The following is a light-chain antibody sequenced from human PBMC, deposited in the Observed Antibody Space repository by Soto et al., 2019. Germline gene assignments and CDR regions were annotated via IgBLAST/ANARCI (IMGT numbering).Light chain of an antibody. CDR3: SSYTSSSTRI. J-gene: IGLJ2*01. V-gene: IGLV2-14*01. Sequence: QSVLTQPASVSGSPGQSITFSYTGTSSDVGAYNYVSWYQQHPGKAPKLMIYEVSNRPSGVSNRFSGSKSGNTASLTISGLQAEDEADYYCSSYTSSSTRIFGGGTKLTVL. CDR2: EVS. CDR1: SSDVGAYNY.